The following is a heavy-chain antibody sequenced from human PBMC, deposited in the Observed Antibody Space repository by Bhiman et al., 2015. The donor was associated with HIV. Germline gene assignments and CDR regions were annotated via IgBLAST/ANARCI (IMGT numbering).Heavy chain of an antibody. CDR1: GFTFSSYE. Sequence: EVQLVESGGGLVQPGGSLRLSCAASGFTFSSYEMNWVRQAPGKGLEWVSYISGSGGAIYYADSVKGRFTISRDNAKNSLYLQMNSLRAEDTAVYYCARDHDTIVVVAAPDVFDLWGQG. CDR2: ISGSGGAI. D-gene: IGHD2-15*01. V-gene: IGHV3-48*03. J-gene: IGHJ3*01. CDR3: ARDHDTIVVVAAPDVFDL.